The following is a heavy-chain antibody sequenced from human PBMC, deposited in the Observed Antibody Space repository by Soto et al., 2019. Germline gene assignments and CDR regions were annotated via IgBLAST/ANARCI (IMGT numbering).Heavy chain of an antibody. J-gene: IGHJ6*02. CDR3: ARDLEGSGSYPYYQGMDV. D-gene: IGHD3-10*01. V-gene: IGHV4-59*01. CDR2: IYYSGST. Sequence: PSETLSLTCTVSGGSISSYYGSWIRQAPGKGLEWIGYIYYSGSTNYNPSLKSRVTISVDTNKNQFSLKLSPVIAADTAVYYCARDLEGSGSYPYYQGMDVWGQGTTVTVSS. CDR1: GGSISSYY.